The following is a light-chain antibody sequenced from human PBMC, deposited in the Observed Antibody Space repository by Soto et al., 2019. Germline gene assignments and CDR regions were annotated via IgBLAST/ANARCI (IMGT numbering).Light chain of an antibody. CDR2: HSS. CDR1: QDIKSRD. J-gene: IGKJ2*01. Sequence: EVVLTQSPGTLSLSPGERASLSCRASQDIKSRDLAWYQQRPGQAPRLLIYHSSARATGIPERFSASGSGIDFTLTISRLEPEDSAVYFCQKYETSPYTFGQGTKLEIK. V-gene: IGKV3-20*01. CDR3: QKYETSPYT.